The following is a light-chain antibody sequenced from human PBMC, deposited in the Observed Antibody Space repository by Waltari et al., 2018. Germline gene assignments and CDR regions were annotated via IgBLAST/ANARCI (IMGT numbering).Light chain of an antibody. V-gene: IGLV2-14*03. J-gene: IGLJ3*02. Sequence: HSALAQPASVPGSPGQSFPISCTGTSSDGGGYNYLSWYQQHPGKAPRLMIYDVNNRPSGVSNRFSGSKSGNTASLTISGLQAEDEADYYCSSFTRTNSWVFGGGTKLTVL. CDR1: SSDGGGYNY. CDR2: DVN. CDR3: SSFTRTNSWV.